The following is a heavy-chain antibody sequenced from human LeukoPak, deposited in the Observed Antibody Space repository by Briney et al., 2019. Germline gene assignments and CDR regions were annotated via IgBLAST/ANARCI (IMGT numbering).Heavy chain of an antibody. V-gene: IGHV3-73*01. CDR3: APSANVLVTAIRS. CDR2: IRSKANSYAP. CDR1: GFTFSCSA. J-gene: IGHJ4*02. D-gene: IGHD2-21*02. Sequence: GGSLRLSCAASGFTFSCSAMHWVRQASGKRLEWVGRIRSKANSYAPAYAAWVKGGFPISRDDSKNTAYLQMNSLKTEHTAVYYCAPSANVLVTAIRSWGQGTLVTVSS.